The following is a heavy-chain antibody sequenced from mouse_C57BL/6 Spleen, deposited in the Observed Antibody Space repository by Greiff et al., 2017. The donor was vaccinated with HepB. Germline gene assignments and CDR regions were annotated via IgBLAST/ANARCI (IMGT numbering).Heavy chain of an antibody. D-gene: IGHD2-4*01. V-gene: IGHV5-12*01. CDR2: ISNGGGST. CDR1: GFTFSDYY. CDR3: ARRRLYYDSMDY. Sequence: DVQLVESGGGLVQPGGSLKLSCAASGFTFSDYYMYWVRQTPEKRLEWVAYISNGGGSTYYPDNVKGRFTISRDNAKNTLYLQMSRLKSEDPAMYYCARRRLYYDSMDYWGQGTSVTVSS. J-gene: IGHJ4*01.